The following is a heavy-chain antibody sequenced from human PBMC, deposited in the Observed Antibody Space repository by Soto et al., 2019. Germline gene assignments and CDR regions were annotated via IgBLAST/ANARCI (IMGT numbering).Heavy chain of an antibody. V-gene: IGHV4-59*01. D-gene: IGHD5-18*01. Sequence: QVQLHGSGPGLVKPSETLSLTCTVSGDSITSSYWTWIRQPPGKGLEWIGYIYYSGSTNSNPSLKTRVTMTVDTSKNQFSPKVSSVTAADTAVYYCARGYDWFDPWGQGTLVTVSS. CDR1: GDSITSSY. J-gene: IGHJ5*02. CDR3: ARGYDWFDP. CDR2: IYYSGST.